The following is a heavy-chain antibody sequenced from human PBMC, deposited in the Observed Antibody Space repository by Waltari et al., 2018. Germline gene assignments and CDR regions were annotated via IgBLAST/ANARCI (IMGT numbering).Heavy chain of an antibody. CDR1: GGPFSSYA. CDR3: ARGKREYYDSSGYYGY. V-gene: IGHV1-69*13. CDR2: IIPIFGTA. J-gene: IGHJ4*02. Sequence: QVQLVQSGAEVKKLGSSVKVSCKASGGPFSSYAISWLRQAPGQGLEWMGGIIPIFGTANYAQKFQGRVTITADESTSTAYMELSSLRSEDTAVYYCARGKREYYDSSGYYGYWGQGTLVTVSS. D-gene: IGHD3-22*01.